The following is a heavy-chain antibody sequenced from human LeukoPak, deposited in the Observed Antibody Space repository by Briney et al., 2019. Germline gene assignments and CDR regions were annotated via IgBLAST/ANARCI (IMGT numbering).Heavy chain of an antibody. V-gene: IGHV1-69*01. CDR1: GGTFSSYA. CDR3: AVIASSTAHYYYYYMDV. CDR2: IIPIFGTA. Sequence: SVKVSCKASGGTFSSYAISWVRQAPGQGLEWMGGIIPIFGTANYAQKFQGRVTITADESTSTAYMELSSLRSEDTAVYYCAVIASSTAHYYYYYMDVWGKETTVTVSS. J-gene: IGHJ6*03. D-gene: IGHD2/OR15-2a*01.